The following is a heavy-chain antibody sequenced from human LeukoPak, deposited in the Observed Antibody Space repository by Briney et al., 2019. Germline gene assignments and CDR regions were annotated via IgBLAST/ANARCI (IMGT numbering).Heavy chain of an antibody. CDR2: SYYSGNT. CDR1: GGSISSSSYY. J-gene: IGHJ4*02. CDR3: ARDPFWSGYGYGED. D-gene: IGHD3-3*01. Sequence: SETLSLTRTVSGGSISSSSYYWGWIRQPPGKGLEWIGNSYYSGNTYYNPSLKSRVTISVDKSKNQFSLKLSSVTAADTAVYYCARDPFWSGYGYGEDWGQGTLVTVSS. V-gene: IGHV4-39*07.